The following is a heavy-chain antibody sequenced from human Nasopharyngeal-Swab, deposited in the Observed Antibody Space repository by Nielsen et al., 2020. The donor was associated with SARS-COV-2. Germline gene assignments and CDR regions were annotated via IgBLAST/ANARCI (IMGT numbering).Heavy chain of an antibody. Sequence: GESLKISCAASRFTFNSYAMSWVRQAPGKGLEWVSGIRGSGGSTYYADSVKGRFTISRDNSQNTLYLQMSSLRAEDTAVYYCAKDYDIGYWGQGTLVTVSS. CDR3: AKDYDIGY. V-gene: IGHV3-23*01. CDR1: RFTFNSYA. J-gene: IGHJ4*02. D-gene: IGHD3-9*01. CDR2: IRGSGGST.